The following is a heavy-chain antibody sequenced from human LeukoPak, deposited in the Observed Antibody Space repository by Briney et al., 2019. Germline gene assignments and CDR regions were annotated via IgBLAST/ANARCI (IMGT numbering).Heavy chain of an antibody. D-gene: IGHD3-10*01. CDR3: SRRPPGGEFDY. CDR2: IYYSGRT. Sequence: SQTLSLTCTVSGGSISRYYWTWIRQPPGKGLEWIGNIYYSGRTNYNPSLKSRVTMSVDMSKNQFSLRLRSVTAADTAVYYCSRRPPGGEFDYWGQGTLVTVSS. CDR1: GGSISRYY. V-gene: IGHV4-59*08. J-gene: IGHJ4*02.